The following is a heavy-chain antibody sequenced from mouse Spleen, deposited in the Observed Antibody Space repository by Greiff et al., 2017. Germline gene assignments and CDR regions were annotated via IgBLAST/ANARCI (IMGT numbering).Heavy chain of an antibody. V-gene: IGHV5-9-1*01. Sequence: EVKLMESGGGLVKPGGSLKLSCAASGFTFSSYAMSWVRQTPEKRLEWVATISSGGSYTYYPDSVKGRFTISRDNAKNTLYLQMSSLRSEDTAMYYCASVYYRYDEAWFAYWGQGTLVTVSA. D-gene: IGHD2-14*01. CDR1: GFTFSSYA. J-gene: IGHJ3*01. CDR2: ISSGGSYT. CDR3: ASVYYRYDEAWFAY.